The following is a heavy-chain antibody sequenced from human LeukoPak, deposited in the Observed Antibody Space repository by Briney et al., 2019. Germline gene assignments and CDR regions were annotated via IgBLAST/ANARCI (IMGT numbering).Heavy chain of an antibody. CDR2: ISGSGGST. J-gene: IGHJ6*04. V-gene: IGHV3-23*01. CDR1: GFTFSSYA. D-gene: IGHD1-26*01. CDR3: ARDLYELEQNYYYYGMDV. Sequence: GGSLRLSCAASGFTFSSYAMSWVRQAPGKGLEWVSAISGSGGSTYYADSVKGRFTISRDNSKNTLYLQMNSLRAEDTAVYYCARDLYELEQNYYYYGMDVWGKGTTVTVSS.